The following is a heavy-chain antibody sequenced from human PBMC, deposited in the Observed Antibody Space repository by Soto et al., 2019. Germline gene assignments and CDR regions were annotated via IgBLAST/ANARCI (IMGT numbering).Heavy chain of an antibody. Sequence: GGSLRLSCAASGFTFSDYYMSWIRQAPGQGLEWVSYISNSGSYTAYADSVKGRFTISRDNAKKSLYLQMNSLRVDDTAVYYCARDRSTNLLGPFAYWGQGSLVTVS. D-gene: IGHD7-27*01. CDR1: GFTFSDYY. CDR3: ARDRSTNLLGPFAY. CDR2: ISNSGSYT. V-gene: IGHV3-11*06. J-gene: IGHJ4*02.